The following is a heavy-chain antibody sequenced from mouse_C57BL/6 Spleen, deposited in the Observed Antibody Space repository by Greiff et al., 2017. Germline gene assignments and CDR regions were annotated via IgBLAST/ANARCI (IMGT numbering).Heavy chain of an antibody. CDR1: GFTFSSYT. Sequence: EVQGVESGGGLVKPGGSLKLSCAASGFTFSSYTMSWVRQTPEKRLEWVATISGGGGNTYYPDSVKGRFTISRDNAKNTLDLQMSSLRSEDTALYYCARHPYSFYAMDYWGQGTSVTVSS. J-gene: IGHJ4*01. V-gene: IGHV5-9*01. CDR2: ISGGGGNT. CDR3: ARHPYSFYAMDY. D-gene: IGHD2-12*01.